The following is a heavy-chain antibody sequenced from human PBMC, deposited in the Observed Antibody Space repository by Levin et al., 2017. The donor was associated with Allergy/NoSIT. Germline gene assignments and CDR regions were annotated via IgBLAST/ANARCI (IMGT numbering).Heavy chain of an antibody. V-gene: IGHV1-69*06. CDR3: ARAERLGAPFES. CDR1: GGDLTDYSSHT. D-gene: IGHD1-26*01. CDR2: ITPIFDST. Sequence: GASVKVSCKASGGDLTDYSSHTVTWVRQAPGQGLEWVGHITPIFDSTDSAQKYQGRVTFTVDKSTRTVYMELDSLTSDDTALYFCARAERLGAPFESWGQGTLVTVSS. J-gene: IGHJ4*02.